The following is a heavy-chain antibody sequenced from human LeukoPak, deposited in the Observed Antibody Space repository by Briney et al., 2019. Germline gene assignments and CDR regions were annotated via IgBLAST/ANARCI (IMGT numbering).Heavy chain of an antibody. Sequence: SETLSLTCAVYGGAFSGYYWSWIRQPPGEGLEWIGEINHRGITNYKSSLKSRVTISLDTSKNQFSLKLSSVTAADTAVYYCARLVRDWNDHFDYWGQGTLVTVSS. V-gene: IGHV4-34*01. CDR3: ARLVRDWNDHFDY. J-gene: IGHJ4*02. CDR2: INHRGIT. CDR1: GGAFSGYY. D-gene: IGHD1-1*01.